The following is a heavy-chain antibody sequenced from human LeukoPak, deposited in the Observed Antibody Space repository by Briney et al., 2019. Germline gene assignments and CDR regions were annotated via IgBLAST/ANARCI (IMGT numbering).Heavy chain of an antibody. J-gene: IGHJ4*02. CDR3: ARAGATVTTHFDF. CDR2: ISAYSGNT. D-gene: IGHD4-17*01. Sequence: ASVKVSCKASGYTFSIFGISWVRQAPGQGLEWMGWISAYSGNTNYAQKFQDRVTMTTDTSTSTAYMELRGLRSDDTAMYYCARAGATVTTHFDFWGQGTVVTVSS. CDR1: GYTFSIFG. V-gene: IGHV1-18*01.